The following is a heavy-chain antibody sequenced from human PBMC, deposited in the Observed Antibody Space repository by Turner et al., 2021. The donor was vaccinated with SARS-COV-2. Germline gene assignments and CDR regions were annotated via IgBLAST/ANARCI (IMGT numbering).Heavy chain of an antibody. J-gene: IGHJ4*02. D-gene: IGHD1-26*01. CDR1: GFTFSSYW. CDR3: AREGVGVTYYSDY. CDR2: INSDGSST. V-gene: IGHV3-74*01. Sequence: VPLVESGGGLVQPGGSLRLSCAASGFTFSSYWMHWVRQAQGKGLVWVSGINSDGSSTSYADSVKGRFTISRDNAMNTLYLQMNSLRAEDTAVYYCAREGVGVTYYSDYWGQGTLVTVSS.